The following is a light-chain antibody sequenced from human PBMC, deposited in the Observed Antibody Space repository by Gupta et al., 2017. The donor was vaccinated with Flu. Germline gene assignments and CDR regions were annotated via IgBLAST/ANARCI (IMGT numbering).Light chain of an antibody. CDR2: DNN. J-gene: IGLJ2*01. CDR3: ASWDTNLNAVV. Sequence: VLPQPPSVSAAPGPTVTISCSGSTSIIGNNYVAWYQQLPGSAPRLLIYDNNKRPLGIPDRFSDSKSGTSATLAITGLQTGDEADYYCASWDTNLNAVVFGGGTKLTVL. V-gene: IGLV1-51*01. CDR1: TSIIGNNY.